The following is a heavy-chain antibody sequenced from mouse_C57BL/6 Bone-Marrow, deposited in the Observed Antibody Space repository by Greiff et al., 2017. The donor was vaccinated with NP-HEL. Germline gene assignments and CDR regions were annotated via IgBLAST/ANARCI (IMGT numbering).Heavy chain of an antibody. CDR2: FYPGSGSI. Sequence: VQLVESGAELVKPGASVKLSCKASGYTFTEYTIHWVKQRSGQGLEWIGWFYPGSGSIKYNEKFKDKATLTADKSSSTVYMELSRLTSEDSAVYFCARHEETHWERVSWFAYWGQGTLVTVSA. D-gene: IGHD4-1*01. CDR3: ARHEETHWERVSWFAY. J-gene: IGHJ3*01. CDR1: GYTFTEYT. V-gene: IGHV1-62-2*01.